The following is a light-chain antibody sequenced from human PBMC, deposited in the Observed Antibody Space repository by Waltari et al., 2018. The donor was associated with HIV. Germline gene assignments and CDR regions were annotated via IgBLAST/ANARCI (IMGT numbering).Light chain of an antibody. Sequence: QSALTQPASVSGSPGQSITIPCTGTTSDIGNYKYVSWYQHHPGRAPTLIMYEVSNRPSGVFNRFSGAKSGSTASLTVSGLHAADEGDYYCSSYSSSTSPYVFGTGTKVTVV. CDR2: EVS. CDR1: TSDIGNYKY. CDR3: SSYSSSTSPYV. J-gene: IGLJ1*01. V-gene: IGLV2-14*01.